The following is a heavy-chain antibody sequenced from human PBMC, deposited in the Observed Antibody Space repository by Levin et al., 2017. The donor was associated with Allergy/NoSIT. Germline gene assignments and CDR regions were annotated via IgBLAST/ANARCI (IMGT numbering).Heavy chain of an antibody. CDR2: ISYDGSNK. CDR3: ARGQGDCTGGGCYFGEKKIRTSQIGEGSNNWFDP. V-gene: IGHV3-30-3*01. D-gene: IGHD2-15*01. CDR1: GFSFSTYA. J-gene: IGHJ5*02. Sequence: GGSLRLSCAASGFSFSTYAMHWVRQAPGRGLEWVAVISYDGSNKYYADSVKGRFTISRDRSKNTLSLQMHSLRAEDTAVYYCARGQGDCTGGGCYFGEKKIRTSQIGEGSNNWFDPWGQGTLVTVSS.